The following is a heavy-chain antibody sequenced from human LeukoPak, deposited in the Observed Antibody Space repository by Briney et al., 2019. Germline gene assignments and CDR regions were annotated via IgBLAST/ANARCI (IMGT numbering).Heavy chain of an antibody. Sequence: PGRSLRLSCAASGFTFSSYAMHWVRQAPGKGLEWVAVISYDGSNKYYADSVKGRFTISRDNSKNTLYLQMNSLRAEDTAVYYCARTDRSGSYDYWGQGTLVTVSP. CDR2: ISYDGSNK. V-gene: IGHV3-30-3*01. CDR3: ARTDRSGSYDY. J-gene: IGHJ4*02. CDR1: GFTFSSYA. D-gene: IGHD1-26*01.